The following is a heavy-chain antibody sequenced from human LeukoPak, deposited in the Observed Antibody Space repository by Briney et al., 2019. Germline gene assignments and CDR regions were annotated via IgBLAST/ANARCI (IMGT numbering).Heavy chain of an antibody. D-gene: IGHD6-19*01. CDR2: INWNGGIT. V-gene: IGHV3-20*04. Sequence: PGGSLRLSCAASGFTFDDYGMSWVRQAPGKGLEWVSGINWNGGITAYADSVKGRFTISRVNYKNTLYLQMNSLRAEDTAVYYCAKVPMDAGWLVLDYWGQGTLVTVSS. CDR3: AKVPMDAGWLVLDY. J-gene: IGHJ4*02. CDR1: GFTFDDYG.